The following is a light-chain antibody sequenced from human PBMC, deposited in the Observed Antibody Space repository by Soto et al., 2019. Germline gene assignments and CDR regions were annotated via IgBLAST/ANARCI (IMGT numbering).Light chain of an antibody. CDR1: QSVSSY. CDR2: DAS. J-gene: IGKJ3*01. CDR3: QQRSNWPPP. Sequence: EIVWTQSPATLSLSPGERATLSCRASQSVSSYLAWYQQKPGQAPRLLIYDASNRATGIPARFSGSGSGTDFTLTISSLEPEDFAVYYCQQRSNWPPPFGPGTKVDIK. V-gene: IGKV3-11*01.